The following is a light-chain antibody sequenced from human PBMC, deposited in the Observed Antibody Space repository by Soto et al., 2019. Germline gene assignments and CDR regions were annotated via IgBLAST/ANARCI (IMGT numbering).Light chain of an antibody. CDR1: RSDFGGYNF. CDR3: SSHTNYKTGV. V-gene: IGLV2-14*01. Sequence: QSALTQPASVSGSPGQSITISCTGTRSDFGGYNFVSWYQQHPGKVPKLIIYEVSNRPSGVSNRFSGFKSGNTASLTISGLQAEDEADYYCSSHTNYKTGVFGPGTKVTVL. CDR2: EVS. J-gene: IGLJ1*01.